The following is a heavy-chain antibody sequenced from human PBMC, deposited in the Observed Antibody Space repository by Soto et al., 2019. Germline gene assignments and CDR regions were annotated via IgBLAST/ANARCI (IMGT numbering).Heavy chain of an antibody. V-gene: IGHV3-11*03. J-gene: IGHJ3*01. D-gene: IGHD4-17*01. CDR1: GFTFSDYY. CDR3: AHPRGYGVFDAYDF. CDR2: ISSSSSYT. Sequence: PGGSLRLSCAASGFTFSDYYMSWIRQAPGKGLEWVSYISSSSSYTNYADSVKGRFTISRDNAKNSLYLQMNSLRAEDTAVYYCAHPRGYGVFDAYDFWGQGAMVTVSS.